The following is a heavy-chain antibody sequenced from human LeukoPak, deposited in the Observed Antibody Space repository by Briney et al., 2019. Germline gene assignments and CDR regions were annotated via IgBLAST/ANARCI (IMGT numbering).Heavy chain of an antibody. CDR2: IYTSGST. Sequence: SETLSLTCTVSGGSISSGSYYWSWIRQPAGKGLEWIGRIYTSGSTNYNPSLKSRVTISVDTSKNQFSLKLSSVTAADTAVYYCARHIGSSWYSIGSVNYYMDVWGKGTTVTVSS. CDR3: ARHIGSSWYSIGSVNYYMDV. J-gene: IGHJ6*03. D-gene: IGHD6-13*01. CDR1: GGSISSGSYY. V-gene: IGHV4-61*02.